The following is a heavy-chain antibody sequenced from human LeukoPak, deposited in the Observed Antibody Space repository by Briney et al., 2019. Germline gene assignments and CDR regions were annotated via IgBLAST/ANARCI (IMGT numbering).Heavy chain of an antibody. D-gene: IGHD4-17*01. CDR2: IYYSGST. CDR1: GGSISSGGYY. J-gene: IGHJ4*02. V-gene: IGHV4-31*03. CDR3: AGRTYGDYEYFDY. Sequence: TPSQTLSLTCTVSGGSISSGGYYWSWIRQHPGKGLEWIGYIYYSGSTYYNPSLKSRVTISVDTSKNQFSLKLSSVTAADTAVYYCAGRTYGDYEYFDYWGQGTLVTVSS.